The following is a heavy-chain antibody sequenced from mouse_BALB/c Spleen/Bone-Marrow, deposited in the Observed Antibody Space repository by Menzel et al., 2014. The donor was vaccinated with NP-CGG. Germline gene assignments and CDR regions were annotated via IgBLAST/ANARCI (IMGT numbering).Heavy chain of an antibody. J-gene: IGHJ3*01. CDR2: IDPANGNT. CDR1: GFNIKDTY. CDR3: ARWGITTGFAY. D-gene: IGHD2-4*01. Sequence: DVQLQESGAELVKPGASVKLSCTASGFNIKDTYMHWVKQRPEQGLEWIVRIDPANGNTKYDPKFQGKATITADTSSNTAYLQLSSLTSEDTAVYYCARWGITTGFAYWGQGTLVTVSA. V-gene: IGHV14-3*02.